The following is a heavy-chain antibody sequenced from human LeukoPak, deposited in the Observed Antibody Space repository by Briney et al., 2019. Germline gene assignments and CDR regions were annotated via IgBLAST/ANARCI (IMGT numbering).Heavy chain of an antibody. CDR2: VYSGGET. Sequence: GSLRLSCAASGFTVNSKYMGWIRQAPGTGLEWVSVVYSGGETYYADSVRGRFTVSRDISKNTMYLQMNSLRADDTAVYYCARVTWPYYFDYWGQGTLVTVSS. CDR3: ARVTWPYYFDY. J-gene: IGHJ4*02. CDR1: GFTVNSKY. V-gene: IGHV3-53*01. D-gene: IGHD5-12*01.